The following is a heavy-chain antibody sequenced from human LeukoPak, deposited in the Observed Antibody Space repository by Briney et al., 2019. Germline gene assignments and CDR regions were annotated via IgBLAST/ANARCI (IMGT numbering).Heavy chain of an antibody. CDR1: GGTFSSYA. D-gene: IGHD1-26*01. Sequence: SVKVSCKASGGTFSSYAISWVRQAPGQGLEWMGGIIPIFGTANYAQKFQGRVTITTDESTSTAYMELSSLRSEDTAVYYCARVRGWELLTRAFDIWGQGTMVTVSS. CDR3: ARVRGWELLTRAFDI. CDR2: IIPIFGTA. J-gene: IGHJ3*02. V-gene: IGHV1-69*05.